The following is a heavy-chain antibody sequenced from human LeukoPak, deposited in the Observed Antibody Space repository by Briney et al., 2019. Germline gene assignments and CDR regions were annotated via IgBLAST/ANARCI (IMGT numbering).Heavy chain of an antibody. Sequence: SETLSLTCTVSGGSISSYYWSWIRQPPGKGLEWIGYIYYSGSTNYNPSLKSRVTISVDTSKNQFSLKLSSVTAADTAVYYCAREDRRYCSSTSCHGYMDVWGKGTTVTVSS. CDR1: GGSISSYY. D-gene: IGHD2-2*01. J-gene: IGHJ6*03. CDR2: IYYSGST. V-gene: IGHV4-59*12. CDR3: AREDRRYCSSTSCHGYMDV.